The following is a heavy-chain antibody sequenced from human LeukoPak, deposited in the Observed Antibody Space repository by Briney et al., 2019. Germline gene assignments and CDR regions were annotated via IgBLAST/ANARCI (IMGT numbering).Heavy chain of an antibody. D-gene: IGHD3-3*01. J-gene: IGHJ5*02. V-gene: IGHV1-69*05. CDR3: ARDAWYYDFWSGYYTRNWFDP. Sequence: SVKVSCKASGGTFSSYAISWVRQAPGQGLEWMGGIIPIFGTANYAQEFQGRVTITTDESTSTAYMELSSLRSEDTAVYYCARDAWYYDFWSGYYTRNWFDPWGQGTLVTVSS. CDR2: IIPIFGTA. CDR1: GGTFSSYA.